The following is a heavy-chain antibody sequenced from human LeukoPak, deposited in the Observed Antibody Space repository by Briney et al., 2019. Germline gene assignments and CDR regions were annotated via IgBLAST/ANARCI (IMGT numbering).Heavy chain of an antibody. CDR1: GFTFSSYA. CDR2: ISGSGGGT. J-gene: IGHJ4*02. CDR3: AREVIGDYYFDY. D-gene: IGHD2/OR15-2a*01. Sequence: GGSLRLSCAASGFTFSSYAMSWVRQAPGKGLEWVSGISGSGGGTYYADSVKGRFTTSRDNAKNSLYLQMNSLRAEDTAVYYCAREVIGDYYFDYWGQGTLVTVSS. V-gene: IGHV3-23*01.